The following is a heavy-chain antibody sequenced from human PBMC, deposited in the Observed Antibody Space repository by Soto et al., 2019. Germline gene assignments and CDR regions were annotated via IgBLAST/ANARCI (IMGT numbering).Heavy chain of an antibody. CDR3: ARVLDAPRRPRDDAFDI. Sequence: GGSLRLSCAASGFTFSSYSMNWVRQAPGKGLEWVSYISSSSSTIYYADSVKGRFTISRDNAKNSLYLQMNSLRDEDTAVYYCARVLDAPRRPRDDAFDIWGQGTMVTVSS. V-gene: IGHV3-48*02. J-gene: IGHJ3*02. D-gene: IGHD3-3*01. CDR2: ISSSSSTI. CDR1: GFTFSSYS.